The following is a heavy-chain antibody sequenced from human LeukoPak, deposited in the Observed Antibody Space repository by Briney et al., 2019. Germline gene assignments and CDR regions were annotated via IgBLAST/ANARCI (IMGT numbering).Heavy chain of an antibody. D-gene: IGHD3-10*01. CDR1: GFTFRSYA. V-gene: IGHV3-23*01. Sequence: PGGSLRLSCAASGFTFRSYAMSWVRQAPGKRLEWVSAISGSGGSTYYADSVKGRFTISRDNSKNTLYLQTNSLRAEDTAVYYCAKDGDGSGSNFDYWGQGSLVTVSS. CDR2: ISGSGGST. J-gene: IGHJ4*02. CDR3: AKDGDGSGSNFDY.